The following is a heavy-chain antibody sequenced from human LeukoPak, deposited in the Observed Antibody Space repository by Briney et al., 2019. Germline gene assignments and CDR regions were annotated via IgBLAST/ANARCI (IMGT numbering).Heavy chain of an antibody. CDR1: GGSISSSSYY. J-gene: IGHJ5*02. Sequence: SETLSLTCTVSGGSISSSSYYWGWIRQPPGKGLEWIGSIYYSGSTYYNPSLKSRVTISVDTSKNQFSLKLSSVTAADTAVYYCARQSGYHYDSRGFDPWGQGTLVTVSS. D-gene: IGHD3-22*01. V-gene: IGHV4-39*01. CDR2: IYYSGST. CDR3: ARQSGYHYDSRGFDP.